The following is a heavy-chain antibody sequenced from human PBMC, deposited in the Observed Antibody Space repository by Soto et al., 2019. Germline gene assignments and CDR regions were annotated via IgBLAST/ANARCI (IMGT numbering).Heavy chain of an antibody. V-gene: IGHV4-4*08. CDR3: ARGPGYSSGWYNYYGMDV. D-gene: IGHD6-19*01. CDR1: GASITQHY. CDR2: VSSTGST. Sequence: SETLSLTCTVSGASITQHYWNWIRQSPGKGLEWIVSVSSTGSTVYNPSLTSRVTVSLDTSKNQFSLTLNSVTAADTAVYYCARGPGYSSGWYNYYGMDVWGQGTTVTVSS. J-gene: IGHJ6*02.